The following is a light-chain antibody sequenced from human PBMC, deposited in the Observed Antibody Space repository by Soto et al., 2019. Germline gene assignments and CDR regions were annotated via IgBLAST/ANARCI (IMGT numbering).Light chain of an antibody. V-gene: IGKV1-5*01. J-gene: IGKJ1*01. CDR3: KPTHSYYQT. CDR2: GAS. Sequence: DIQMTQSPPTLSASVGDRVTITCRASQSIRHYLAWYQQMPGKAPKLLIYGASTLQSGVPSRFSGSGSGTEFTLTISSLQPDEIGTYFCKPTHSYYQTFGQGTK. CDR1: QSIRHY.